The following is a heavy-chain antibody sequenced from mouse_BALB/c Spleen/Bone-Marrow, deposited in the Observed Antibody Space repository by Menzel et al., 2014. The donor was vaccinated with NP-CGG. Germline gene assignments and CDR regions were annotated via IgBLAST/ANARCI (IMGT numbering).Heavy chain of an antibody. D-gene: IGHD2-4*01. J-gene: IGHJ1*01. CDR2: IDPANGNT. Sequence: VQLQQSGAELVKPGASVKLSCTAFGFNIXDTYMHWVKQRPEQGLEWIGRIDPANGNTKYDPKFQGKATITADTSSNTAYLQLSSLTSEDTAVYYCANYDYGWYFDVWGAGTTVTVSS. V-gene: IGHV14-3*02. CDR3: ANYDYGWYFDV. CDR1: GFNIXDTY.